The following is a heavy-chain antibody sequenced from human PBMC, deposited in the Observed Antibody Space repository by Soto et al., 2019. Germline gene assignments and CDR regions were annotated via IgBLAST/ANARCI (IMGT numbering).Heavy chain of an antibody. CDR1: GGSISSSSYY. D-gene: IGHD3-3*01. CDR2: IYYSGST. J-gene: IGHJ5*02. Sequence: SETLSLTCTVSGGSISSSSYYWGWIRQPPGKGLEWIGSIYYSGSTYYNPSLKSRVTISVDTSKNQFSLKLSSVTAADTAVYYCARARSRITIFGVVHPRTWFDPWGQGTLVTVSS. V-gene: IGHV4-39*07. CDR3: ARARSRITIFGVVHPRTWFDP.